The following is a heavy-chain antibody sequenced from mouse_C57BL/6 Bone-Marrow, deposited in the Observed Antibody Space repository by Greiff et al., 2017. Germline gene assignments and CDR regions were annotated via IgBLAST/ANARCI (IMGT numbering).Heavy chain of an antibody. Sequence: VQLQQSGAELARPGASVKLSCKASGYTFTSYGISWVKQRTGQGLEWIGEIYPRSGNTYYNEKFKGKATLTADKSSSTAYMELRSLTSEGSAVYFGARGALYYDYDVGFAYWGQGTLVTVSA. J-gene: IGHJ3*01. V-gene: IGHV1-81*01. CDR2: IYPRSGNT. CDR3: ARGALYYDYDVGFAY. D-gene: IGHD2-4*01. CDR1: GYTFTSYG.